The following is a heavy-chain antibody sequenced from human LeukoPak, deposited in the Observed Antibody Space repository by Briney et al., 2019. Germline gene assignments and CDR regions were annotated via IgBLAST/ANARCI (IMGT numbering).Heavy chain of an antibody. J-gene: IGHJ4*02. CDR3: ARVPNLIAIDS. CDR1: GFAVYSSY. Sequence: GGSLRLSCAASGFAVYSSYMTWVRRAPGKGPEWVSLIYSSGIPYYADLVKGRFTISRDNSKNILYLQMNSLRPEDSALYFCARVPNLIAIDSWGQGTLVTVSS. D-gene: IGHD6-13*01. V-gene: IGHV3-53*01. CDR2: IYSSGIP.